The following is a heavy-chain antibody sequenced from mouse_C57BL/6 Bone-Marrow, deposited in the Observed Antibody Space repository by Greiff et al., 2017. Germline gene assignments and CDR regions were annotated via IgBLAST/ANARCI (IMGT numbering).Heavy chain of an antibody. V-gene: IGHV1-69*01. CDR2: LDPSDSYT. J-gene: IGHJ2*01. Sequence: QVQLQQPGAELVMPGASVKLSCRASGYTFTSHWMHWVKQRPGQGLEWIGELDPSDSYTNYNQTFKGKSTLTVDKSSSTAYMQLSSLTSEDSAVYYCVRRGFPYYVDFWGQGTTRTVSS. CDR1: GYTFTSHW. CDR3: VRRGFPYYVDF.